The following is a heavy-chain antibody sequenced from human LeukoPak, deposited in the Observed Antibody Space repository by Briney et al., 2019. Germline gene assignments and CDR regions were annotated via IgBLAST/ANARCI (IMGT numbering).Heavy chain of an antibody. CDR2: IYYSGST. J-gene: IGHJ4*02. V-gene: IGHV4-39*01. CDR1: GGSISSSSYY. Sequence: PSETLSLTCTVSGGSISSSSYYWGWIRQPPGKGLEWIGSIYYSGSTYYNPSLKSRVTISVDTSKNQFSLKLSSVTAADTAVYYCARHRPGIAAAGAFDYWGQGTLVTVS. D-gene: IGHD6-13*01. CDR3: ARHRPGIAAAGAFDY.